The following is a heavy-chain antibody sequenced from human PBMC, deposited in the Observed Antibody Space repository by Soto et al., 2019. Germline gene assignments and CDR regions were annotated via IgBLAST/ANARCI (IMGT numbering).Heavy chain of an antibody. J-gene: IGHJ4*02. CDR2: IDDSGST. CDR3: AREMYTTRFDY. D-gene: IGHD1-1*01. Sequence: PSETLSLTCSVSGVSISDGGYYWNWIRQHPGKGLEWIGYIDDSGSTYYNPSLRSRVSMSVDTSKNQFSLRLTSVTAADTAIYYCAREMYTTRFDYWGQGAQVTVS. V-gene: IGHV4-31*03. CDR1: GVSISDGGYY.